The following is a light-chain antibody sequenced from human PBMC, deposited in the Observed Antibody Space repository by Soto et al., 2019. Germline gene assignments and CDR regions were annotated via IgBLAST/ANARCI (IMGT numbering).Light chain of an antibody. CDR2: GAS. CDR3: QQYGSSPL. J-gene: IGKJ3*01. CDR1: QSINSNY. Sequence: EIVLTQSPGTLSLSPGERATLSCRASQSINSNYLAWYQQKPGQDPSLLMYGASSRATGIPDRFSGSVSGTDFTLTISRLEPEDFAVYYCQQYGSSPLFGPGTKEDIK. V-gene: IGKV3-20*01.